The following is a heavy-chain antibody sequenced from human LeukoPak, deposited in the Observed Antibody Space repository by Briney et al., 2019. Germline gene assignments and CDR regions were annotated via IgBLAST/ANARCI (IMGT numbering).Heavy chain of an antibody. CDR2: IYPGDSDT. CDR1: GCSFTSYW. Sequence: GASLKISCKGSGCSFTSYWIGWVRQMPGKGLEWMGIIYPGDSDTRYSPSFQGQVTISADKSISTAYLQWSSLKASDTAMYYCAMTTQYQLLSFDYWGQGTLVTVSS. D-gene: IGHD2-2*01. CDR3: AMTTQYQLLSFDY. V-gene: IGHV5-51*01. J-gene: IGHJ4*02.